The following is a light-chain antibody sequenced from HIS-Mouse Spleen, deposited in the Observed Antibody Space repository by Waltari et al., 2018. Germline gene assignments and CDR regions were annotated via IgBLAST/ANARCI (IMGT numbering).Light chain of an antibody. CDR3: QQYDSYPWT. J-gene: IGKJ1*01. V-gene: IGKV1-8*01. CDR1: QGISSY. CDR2: AAS. Sequence: AIRMTQSPSSLSASTGDRVTITCRASQGISSYLAWYQQKPGKAPKLLIYAASTLQSGVPSRFSGSGSGTDFTLTISCLQSEDFATYYCQQYDSYPWTFGQGTKVEIK.